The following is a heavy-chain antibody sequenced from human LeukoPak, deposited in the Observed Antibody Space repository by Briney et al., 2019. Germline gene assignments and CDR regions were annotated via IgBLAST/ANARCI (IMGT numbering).Heavy chain of an antibody. V-gene: IGHV3-30-3*01. CDR1: GFTFSTYA. J-gene: IGHJ4*02. Sequence: GGSLRLSCAASGFTFSTYAMHWVRQAPGKGLEWVALFSYDGSTQRYADSVKGRFTISRDNSKNTLYLQMNSLRAEDTAVYYCAKDYYGSGVVGYFDYWGQGTLVTVSS. CDR3: AKDYYGSGVVGYFDY. CDR2: FSYDGSTQ. D-gene: IGHD3-10*01.